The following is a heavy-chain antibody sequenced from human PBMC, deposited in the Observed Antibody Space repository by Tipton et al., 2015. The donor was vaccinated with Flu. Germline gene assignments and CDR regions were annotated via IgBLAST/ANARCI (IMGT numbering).Heavy chain of an antibody. CDR2: IYYSGST. V-gene: IGHV4-39*07. J-gene: IGHJ4*02. CDR1: GGSISSSSYY. D-gene: IGHD1-26*01. Sequence: PGLVKPSETLSLTCTVSGGSISSSSYYWGWIRQPPGKGLEWIGSIYYSGSTYYNPSLKSRVPISVDTSKNQFSLKLSSVTAADTAVYYCASERSGSSSAGVNYFDYWGQGTLVTVSS. CDR3: ASERSGSSSAGVNYFDY.